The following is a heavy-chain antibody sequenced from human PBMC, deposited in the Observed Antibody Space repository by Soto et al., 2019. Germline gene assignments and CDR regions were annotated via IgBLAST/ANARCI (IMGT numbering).Heavy chain of an antibody. CDR1: GGSVNSGNYY. CDR2: MSHSGGT. CDR3: ARVERGTATTVVDAFDI. J-gene: IGHJ3*02. V-gene: IGHV4-61*01. Sequence: SETLSLTCAVFGGSVNSGNYYWGWIRQPPGKGLEWIGEMSHSGGTHFNPSLKSRVTISVDTSKNQFSLKMSSVTAADTALYYCARVERGTATTVVDAFDIWGPGTMVTVSS. D-gene: IGHD1-1*01.